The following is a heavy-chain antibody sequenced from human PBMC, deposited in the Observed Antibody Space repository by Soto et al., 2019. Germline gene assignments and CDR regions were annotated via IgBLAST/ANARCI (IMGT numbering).Heavy chain of an antibody. J-gene: IGHJ4*02. CDR2: ISYDGSNK. CDR3: ARDRGLMIVVVYFDY. Sequence: GGSLRLSCAGSGFTFSSYAMHWVRQAPGKGLEWVAVISYDGSNKYYADSVKGRFTISRDNSKNTLYLQMNSLRAEDTAVYYCARDRGLMIVVVYFDYWGQGTLVTVSS. V-gene: IGHV3-30-3*01. CDR1: GFTFSSYA. D-gene: IGHD3-22*01.